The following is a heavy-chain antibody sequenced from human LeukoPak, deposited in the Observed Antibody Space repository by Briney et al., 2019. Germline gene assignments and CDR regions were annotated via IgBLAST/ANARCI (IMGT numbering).Heavy chain of an antibody. D-gene: IGHD3-22*01. CDR1: GGTFISYA. CDR2: IIPIFGIA. V-gene: IGHV1-69*04. CDR3: ARARSDYYDSSGYYYTSGFDI. J-gene: IGHJ3*02. Sequence: GASVKVSCKASGGTFISYAISWVRQAPGQGLEWMGRIIPIFGIANYAQKFQGRVTITADKSTSTAYMELSSLRSEDTAVYYCARARSDYYDSSGYYYTSGFDIWGQGTMVTVSS.